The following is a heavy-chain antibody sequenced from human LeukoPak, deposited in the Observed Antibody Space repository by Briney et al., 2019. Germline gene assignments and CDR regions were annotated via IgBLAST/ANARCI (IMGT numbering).Heavy chain of an antibody. CDR1: GFTFSSYG. D-gene: IGHD6-13*01. Sequence: GGSLRLSCAASGFTFSSYGMSWFRQAPGKGLEWLSAISGSGGSTYYADSVQGRFTISRDNSKNTLYLQMSSLRAEDTAVYYCGVYSSSWHDYWGQGTLVTVSS. J-gene: IGHJ4*02. V-gene: IGHV3-23*01. CDR2: ISGSGGST. CDR3: GVYSSSWHDY.